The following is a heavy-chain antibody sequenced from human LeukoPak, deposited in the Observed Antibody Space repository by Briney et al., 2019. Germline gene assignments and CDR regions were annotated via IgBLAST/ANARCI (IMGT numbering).Heavy chain of an antibody. V-gene: IGHV3-66*01. Sequence: GGSLRLSCAVSGFTVRSNYMSWVRQAPGKGLEWVSIIYSGGSTYYADSVKGRFTISRDNSKNTLFLQMNSLRVEDTAVYYCARALGGDYDAWGQGTLVTVSS. CDR2: IYSGGST. CDR1: GFTVRSNY. J-gene: IGHJ5*02. CDR3: ARALGGDYDA. D-gene: IGHD4-17*01.